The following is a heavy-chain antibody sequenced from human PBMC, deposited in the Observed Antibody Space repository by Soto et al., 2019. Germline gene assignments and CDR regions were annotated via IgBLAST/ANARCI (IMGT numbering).Heavy chain of an antibody. CDR2: IYYSGST. CDR3: ARDHLTLGAWLQHDY. Sequence: QVQLQESGPGLVKPSQTLSLTCTVSGGSISSGGYYWSWIRQHPGKGLEWIGYIYYSGSTYYNPSLKSRVTRSVDTSKNQFSLKLSSVTAADTAVYYCARDHLTLGAWLQHDYWGQGTLVTVSS. J-gene: IGHJ4*02. V-gene: IGHV4-31*03. D-gene: IGHD3-16*01. CDR1: GGSISSGGYY.